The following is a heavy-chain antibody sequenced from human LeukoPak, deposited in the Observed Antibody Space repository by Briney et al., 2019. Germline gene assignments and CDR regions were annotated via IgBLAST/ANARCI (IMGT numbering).Heavy chain of an antibody. V-gene: IGHV5-51*01. CDR3: ARTQESSGWDFDY. D-gene: IGHD6-19*01. Sequence: GESLKISCKGSGYSFTTYWIGWVRQMPGKGLEWMGIIYPGDSDTRYSPSFQGQVTISADKSISTAYLQWSSLKASDTAMYYCARTQESSGWDFDYWGQGTLVTVSS. CDR2: IYPGDSDT. J-gene: IGHJ4*02. CDR1: GYSFTTYW.